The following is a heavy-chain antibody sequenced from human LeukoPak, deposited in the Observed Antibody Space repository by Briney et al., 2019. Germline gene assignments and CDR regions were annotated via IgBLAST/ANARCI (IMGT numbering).Heavy chain of an antibody. V-gene: IGHV3-30*04. CDR1: GFTFSSYA. Sequence: PGGSLRLSCAASGFTFSSYAMHWVRQAPGKGLECVAVISYDGSNKYYADSVKGRFTISRDNSKNTLYLQMNSLRAEDTAVYYCASLLNYYDSSGIDYWGQGTLVTVSS. CDR3: ASLLNYYDSSGIDY. CDR2: ISYDGSNK. J-gene: IGHJ4*02. D-gene: IGHD3-22*01.